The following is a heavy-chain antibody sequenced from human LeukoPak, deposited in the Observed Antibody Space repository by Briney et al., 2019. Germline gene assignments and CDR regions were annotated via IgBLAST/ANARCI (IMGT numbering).Heavy chain of an antibody. D-gene: IGHD5-12*01. V-gene: IGHV3-7*01. Sequence: GGSLRLSCAASGFTFSSYAMHWVRQAPGKGLEWVANMKHDSNEKHYVDSVEGRFTISRDNAKSSLYLQMNNLRAEDTAVYYCARDLGHSGYDLYDYWGQGTLVTVSS. J-gene: IGHJ4*02. CDR3: ARDLGHSGYDLYDY. CDR2: MKHDSNEK. CDR1: GFTFSSYA.